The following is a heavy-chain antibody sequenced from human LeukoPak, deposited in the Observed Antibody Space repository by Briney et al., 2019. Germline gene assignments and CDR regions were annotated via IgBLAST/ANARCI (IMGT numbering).Heavy chain of an antibody. CDR1: GFTFSSYG. Sequence: GGSLRLSCAASGFTFSSYGMHWVRQAPGKGLEWVAVISYDGSNKYYADSVKGRFTISRDNSKNTLYLQMNSLRAEDTAVYYCAKGIEGPFDYWGQGTLVTVSS. V-gene: IGHV3-30*18. CDR2: ISYDGSNK. CDR3: AKGIEGPFDY. J-gene: IGHJ4*02.